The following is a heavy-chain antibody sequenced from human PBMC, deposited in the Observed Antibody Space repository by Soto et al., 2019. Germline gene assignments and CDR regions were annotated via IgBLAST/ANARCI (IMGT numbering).Heavy chain of an antibody. V-gene: IGHV4-34*01. Sequence: QVQLQQWGAGLLKPSETLSLTCAVYGGSFSGYYWSWIRQPPGKGLEWIGEINHSGSTNYNPSLKSRVTISVDTSKNQFSLKLGSVTVADAAVYYCARVTGRYYYGMDVWGQGTTVTVSS. CDR1: GGSFSGYY. CDR2: INHSGST. CDR3: ARVTGRYYYGMDV. J-gene: IGHJ6*02.